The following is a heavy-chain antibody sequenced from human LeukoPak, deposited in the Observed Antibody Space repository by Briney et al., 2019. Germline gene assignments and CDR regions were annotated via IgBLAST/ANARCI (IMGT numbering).Heavy chain of an antibody. CDR3: ARGSRYYDGISK. V-gene: IGHV4-34*01. J-gene: IGHJ4*02. Sequence: SETLSLTCAVYGGSFGSYYWTWIRQPPGKGLEWIGEISHSGSTYYNPSLKSRVTISIDTSKNQFFLQLSSVTAADTAVYYCARGSRYYDGISKWGQGTLVTVSS. D-gene: IGHD3-22*01. CDR1: GGSFGSYY. CDR2: ISHSGST.